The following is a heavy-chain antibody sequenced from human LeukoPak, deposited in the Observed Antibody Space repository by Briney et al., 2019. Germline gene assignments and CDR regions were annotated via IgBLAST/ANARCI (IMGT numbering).Heavy chain of an antibody. D-gene: IGHD2-2*01. CDR2: ISYDGSNK. CDR3: AKDGNVVQLGYFDY. V-gene: IGHV3-30*18. CDR1: GFTFSSYG. Sequence: GGSLRLSCAASGFTFSSYGMHWVRQAPGKGLEWVAVISYDGSNKYYADSVKGRFTISRDNSKNTLYLQMNSLRAEDTAVYYCAKDGNVVQLGYFDYWGQGTLVTVSS. J-gene: IGHJ4*02.